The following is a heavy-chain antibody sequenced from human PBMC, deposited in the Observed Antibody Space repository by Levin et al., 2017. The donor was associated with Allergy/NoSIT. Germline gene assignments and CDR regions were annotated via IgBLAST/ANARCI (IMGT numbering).Heavy chain of an antibody. D-gene: IGHD3-22*01. CDR2: IHVNGAT. CDR1: GFPVRTNY. Sequence: LSLPCAASGFPVRTNYMTWVRQAPGKGLEWVSLIHVNGATTYADSVRGRFTISRDNSRNTLHLQMNSLRVEDTAVYYCACDSSGSTKVWHFDLWGRGTLVTVSS. V-gene: IGHV3-53*01. CDR3: ACDSSGSTKVWHFDL. J-gene: IGHJ2*01.